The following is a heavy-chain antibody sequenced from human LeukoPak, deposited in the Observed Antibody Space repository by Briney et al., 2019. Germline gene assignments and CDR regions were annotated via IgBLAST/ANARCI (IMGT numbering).Heavy chain of an antibody. J-gene: IGHJ4*02. CDR1: GGTFSSYT. V-gene: IGHV1-69*04. CDR2: IIPILGIA. Sequence: GASVKVSCKTSGGTFSSYTISWVRQAPGQGLEWMGRIIPILGIANYAQKFQGRVTLTADKSTSTAYMELSSLRSEDTAVYYCAREEDHYYDSSDYRSYWGQGTLVTVSS. D-gene: IGHD3-22*01. CDR3: AREEDHYYDSSDYRSY.